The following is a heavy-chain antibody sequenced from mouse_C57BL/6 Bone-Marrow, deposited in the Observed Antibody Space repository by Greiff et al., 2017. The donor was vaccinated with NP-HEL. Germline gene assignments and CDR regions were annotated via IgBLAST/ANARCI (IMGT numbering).Heavy chain of an antibody. CDR1: GYTFTSYW. J-gene: IGHJ4*01. V-gene: IGHV1-55*01. CDR3: ARYSNYVAYYYAMDY. D-gene: IGHD2-5*01. CDR2: IYPGSGST. Sequence: VQLQQPGAELVKPGASVKMSCKASGYTFTSYWITWVKQRPGQGLEWIGDIYPGSGSTNYNEKFKSKATLTVDTSSSTAYMQLSSLTSEDSAVYYCARYSNYVAYYYAMDYWGQGTSVTVSS.